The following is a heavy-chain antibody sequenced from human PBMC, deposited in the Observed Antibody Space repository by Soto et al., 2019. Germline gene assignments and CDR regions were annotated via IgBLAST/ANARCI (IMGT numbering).Heavy chain of an antibody. Sequence: GGSLRLSCAASGFTFSSYEMNWVRQAPGKGLEWVSYISSSGSTIYYADSVKGRFTISRDNAKNSLYLQMNSLRAEDTAVYYCARDRYYDILTGYYNPPVDYWGQGTLVTVSS. V-gene: IGHV3-48*03. J-gene: IGHJ4*02. CDR1: GFTFSSYE. CDR3: ARDRYYDILTGYYNPPVDY. CDR2: ISSSGSTI. D-gene: IGHD3-9*01.